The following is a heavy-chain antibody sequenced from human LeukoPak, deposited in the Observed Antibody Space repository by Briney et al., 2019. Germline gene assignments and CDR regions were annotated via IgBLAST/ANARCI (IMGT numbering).Heavy chain of an antibody. V-gene: IGHV5-51*01. Sequence: GESLKISCKGSGYSFTSYWIGWVRQMPGKGLEWMGIIYPGDSDIRYSPSFQGQVTISADKSISTAYLQWSSLKASDTAMYYCARVVPAQEQTPDAFDIWGQGTMVTVSS. CDR3: ARVVPAQEQTPDAFDI. CDR2: IYPGDSDI. CDR1: GYSFTSYW. J-gene: IGHJ3*02. D-gene: IGHD2-2*01.